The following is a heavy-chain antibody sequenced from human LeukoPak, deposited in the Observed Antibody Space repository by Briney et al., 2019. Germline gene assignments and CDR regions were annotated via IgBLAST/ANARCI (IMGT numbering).Heavy chain of an antibody. Sequence: PGGSLRLSCAASGFTFSSYWMSWVRQAPGKGLEWVANIKQDGSEKYYVDSVKGRFTISRDNAKNSLYLKMNSVSAEDTAVYYCARRTFDIVVVPANPTPHAFDIWGQGTMVTVSS. J-gene: IGHJ3*02. V-gene: IGHV3-7*01. CDR1: GFTFSSYW. D-gene: IGHD2-2*01. CDR3: ARRTFDIVVVPANPTPHAFDI. CDR2: IKQDGSEK.